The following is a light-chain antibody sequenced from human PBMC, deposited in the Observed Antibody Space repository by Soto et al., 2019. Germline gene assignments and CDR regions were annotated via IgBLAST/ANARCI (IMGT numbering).Light chain of an antibody. CDR2: KAS. J-gene: IGKJ1*01. CDR3: QQYDSYPWT. V-gene: IGKV1-5*03. Sequence: DIQMTQSPSTLSGSVGDRVTITCRASQSISSWLAWYQQKPGKAPILLIYKASKLEGGVPSRFSGSGSGTEFTLTISSLQPDDFATYHCQQYDSYPWTFGQGTKVEIK. CDR1: QSISSW.